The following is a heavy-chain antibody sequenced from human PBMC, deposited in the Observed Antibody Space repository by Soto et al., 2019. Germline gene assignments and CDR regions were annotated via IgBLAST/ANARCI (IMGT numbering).Heavy chain of an antibody. V-gene: IGHV1-69*06. Sequence: QVQLVQSGAEVKKAGSSVKVSCKTSGGTLSTNAISWVRQAPGQGLEWMGAIIPMFGSPKYAQKFQGRVTITADNPTSTIYMEMISLTSADTAVYYCARGGFVAGLYNALDAWGQGTTVDVSS. J-gene: IGHJ6*02. CDR3: ARGGFVAGLYNALDA. CDR2: IIPMFGSP. D-gene: IGHD6-19*01. CDR1: GGTLSTNA.